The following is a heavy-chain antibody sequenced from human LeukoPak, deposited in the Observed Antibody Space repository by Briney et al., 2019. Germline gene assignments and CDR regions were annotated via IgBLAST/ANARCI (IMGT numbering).Heavy chain of an antibody. CDR3: ARRVAVARRDAFDI. J-gene: IGHJ3*02. V-gene: IGHV1-18*01. CDR2: ISSCNGKT. CDR1: GYTFTSYG. Sequence: ASVKVSCKASGYTFTSYGISWVRQAPGQGLEWMGWISSCNGKTNYAQKLQGRVTMSTDTSTGTAYMELRSLRSDDTAVYYCARRVAVARRDAFDIWGQGTMVTVSS. D-gene: IGHD6-19*01.